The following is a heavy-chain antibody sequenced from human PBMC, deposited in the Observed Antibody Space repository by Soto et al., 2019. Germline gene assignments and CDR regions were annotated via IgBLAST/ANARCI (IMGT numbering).Heavy chain of an antibody. Sequence: QVRLVESGGGVVQPGRSLRLSCTASGFSFSSYAMYWFRQPPGKGLEWVAVISKDGMNKNEADSVKGRVTVARDNANYSLDLQLNSLRGEDTAMYYCARDMYSSDYFVKWFEPWGQVTLVTVSS. J-gene: IGHJ5*02. CDR3: ARDMYSSDYFVKWFEP. CDR2: ISKDGMNK. CDR1: GFSFSSYA. V-gene: IGHV3-30*04. D-gene: IGHD6-19*01.